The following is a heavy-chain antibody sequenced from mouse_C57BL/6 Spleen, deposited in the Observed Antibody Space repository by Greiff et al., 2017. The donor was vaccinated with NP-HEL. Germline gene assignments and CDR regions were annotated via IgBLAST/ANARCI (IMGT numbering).Heavy chain of an antibody. J-gene: IGHJ2*01. D-gene: IGHD5-5*01. CDR3: ARTDYPYYFDY. CDR2: LYPGSGST. V-gene: IGHV1-55*01. Sequence: VQLQQPGAELVKPGASVKMSCKASGYTFPSYWITWVKQRPGQGLEWIGDLYPGSGSTNYNEKFKSKATLTVGTSSSTAYMQLSSLTSEDSAVYYCARTDYPYYFDYWGQGTTRTVSS. CDR1: GYTFPSYW.